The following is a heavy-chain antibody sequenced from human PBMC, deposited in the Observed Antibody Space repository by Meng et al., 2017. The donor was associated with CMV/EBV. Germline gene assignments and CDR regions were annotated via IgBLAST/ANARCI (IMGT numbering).Heavy chain of an antibody. CDR1: GYAFTAYY. CDR2: INPNSGGT. Sequence: ASVKVSCKTSGYAFTAYYMHWVRQAPGQGLEWMGWINPNSGGTNYAQKFQGRVTMTRDTSISTAYMELRSLISDDTAVYYCARDRCGTCPSGWWFDPWGQGTLVTVSS. CDR3: ARDRCGTCPSGWWFDP. J-gene: IGHJ5*02. D-gene: IGHD1-26*01. V-gene: IGHV1-2*02.